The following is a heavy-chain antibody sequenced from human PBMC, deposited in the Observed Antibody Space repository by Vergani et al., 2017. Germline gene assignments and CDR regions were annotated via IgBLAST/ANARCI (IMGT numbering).Heavy chain of an antibody. CDR2: IDHTGRP. D-gene: IGHD4-11*01. Sequence: QVQLQQWGGGLLKPSETLSLTCVVNGGSFTSYHWTWIRQSPGEGLEWVGDIDHTGRPDYNPSLKSRLTMSVDKSRTQFSLPLNSVTATDTAIYFCARVNTETNGHLYYYYYMDVWGQGTAVTVS. V-gene: IGHV4-34*01. J-gene: IGHJ6*03. CDR1: GGSFTSYH. CDR3: ARVNTETNGHLYYYYYMDV.